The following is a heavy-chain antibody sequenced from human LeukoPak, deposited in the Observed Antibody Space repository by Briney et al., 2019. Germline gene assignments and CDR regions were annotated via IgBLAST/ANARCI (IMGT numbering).Heavy chain of an antibody. D-gene: IGHD6-13*01. CDR1: GGSISSSSYY. Sequence: SETLSLTCTVSGGSISSSSYYWGWIRQPPGKGLEWIGSIYYSGSTYYNPSLKSRVTISVDTSKNQFSLKLSSVTAADTAVYYCARGIAAADYFDSWGQETLVTVSS. CDR2: IYYSGST. J-gene: IGHJ4*02. V-gene: IGHV4-39*01. CDR3: ARGIAAADYFDS.